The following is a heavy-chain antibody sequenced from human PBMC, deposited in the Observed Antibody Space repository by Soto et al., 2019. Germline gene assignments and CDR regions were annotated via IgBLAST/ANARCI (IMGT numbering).Heavy chain of an antibody. D-gene: IGHD3-22*01. Sequence: QVQLQESGPGLVKPSQTLSLTCTVSGDSINSGDYYWSWIRQPPGKGLEWIGYIYYSGGTYYNPSLKSRVTISVDTSKNQFSLTLSSVTAADTAVYYCARTQYYYDSSGYHNWFDPWGQGTLVTVSS. CDR2: IYYSGGT. V-gene: IGHV4-30-4*01. J-gene: IGHJ5*02. CDR1: GDSINSGDYY. CDR3: ARTQYYYDSSGYHNWFDP.